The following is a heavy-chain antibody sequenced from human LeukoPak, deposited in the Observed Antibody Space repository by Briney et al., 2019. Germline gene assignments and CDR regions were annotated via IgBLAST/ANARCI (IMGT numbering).Heavy chain of an antibody. V-gene: IGHV3-53*01. J-gene: IGHJ4*02. CDR1: GFTFRTYG. CDR2: LYSDGNT. Sequence: GGSLRLSCAASGFTFRTYGMHWVRQAPGKGLEWVSVLYSDGNTKYADSVQGRFTISRDNSKNTLYLEMNSLSPDDTAVYYCARGVEPLAANTLAYWGQGTLVTVSS. D-gene: IGHD1-14*01. CDR3: ARGVEPLAANTLAY.